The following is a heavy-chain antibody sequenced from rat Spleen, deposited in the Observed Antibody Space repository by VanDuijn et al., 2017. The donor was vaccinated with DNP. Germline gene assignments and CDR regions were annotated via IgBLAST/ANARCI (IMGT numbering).Heavy chain of an antibody. Sequence: QVQLKESGPGMVQPSQTLSLTCTVSGFSLTDYSVHWVRQPPGKVLEWIAAISSGGTTYYNSALKSRLSISRDTSKSQVFLKMNSLQTEDTAIYFCTRGYRYNPPYALDAWGQGTAVTVSS. D-gene: IGHD1-5*01. CDR1: GFSLTDYS. V-gene: IGHV2-19*01. CDR3: TRGYRYNPPYALDA. CDR2: ISSGGTT. J-gene: IGHJ4*01.